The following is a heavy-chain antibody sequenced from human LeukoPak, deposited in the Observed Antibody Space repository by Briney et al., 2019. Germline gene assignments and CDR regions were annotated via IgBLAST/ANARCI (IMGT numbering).Heavy chain of an antibody. V-gene: IGHV3-7*01. J-gene: IGHJ4*02. Sequence: GGSLRLSCEASGFIVTNAWMSWVRQAPGKGLEWVANIKQDGSEKYYVDSVKGRFTISRDNSKNTLYLQMNSLRAEDTAVYYCAKDESNSGSYLWGQGTLVTVSS. CDR1: GFIVTNAW. CDR2: IKQDGSEK. CDR3: AKDESNSGSYL. D-gene: IGHD1-26*01.